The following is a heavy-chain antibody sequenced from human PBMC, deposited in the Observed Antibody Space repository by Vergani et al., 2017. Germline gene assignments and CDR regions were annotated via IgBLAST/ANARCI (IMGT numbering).Heavy chain of an antibody. V-gene: IGHV3-7*03. Sequence: EVQLVESGGGLVQPGGSLRLSCAASGFTFSSYSMSWVRQAPGKGLEWVANIKQVGSEKYYVDSVKGRFTISRDNAKNSLYLQMNSLRAEDPAVYYCARGRPNWFDPWGQGTLVTVSS. D-gene: IGHD1-1*01. CDR2: IKQVGSEK. J-gene: IGHJ5*02. CDR1: GFTFSSYS. CDR3: ARGRPNWFDP.